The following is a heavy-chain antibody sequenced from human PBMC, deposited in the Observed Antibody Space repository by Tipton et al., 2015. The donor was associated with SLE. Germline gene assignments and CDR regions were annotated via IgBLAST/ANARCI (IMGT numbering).Heavy chain of an antibody. CDR3: ALRWPDAWTTVY. D-gene: IGHD5-12*01. Sequence: QLVQSGAEVKKPGASVKVSCKASGYTFTSYDISWVRQAPGQGLEWMGWISAYNGNTNFAQKLQGRVTMTTDTSTSTAYMELRSLTSDDTAVYYCALRWPDAWTTVYWGQGTLVTVSS. J-gene: IGHJ4*02. CDR2: ISAYNGNT. CDR1: GYTFTSYD. V-gene: IGHV1-18*01.